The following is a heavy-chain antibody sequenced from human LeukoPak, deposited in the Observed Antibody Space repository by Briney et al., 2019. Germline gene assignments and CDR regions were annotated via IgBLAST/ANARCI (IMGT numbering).Heavy chain of an antibody. CDR2: ISANGGRT. D-gene: IGHD2-8*02. Sequence: GGSLRLSCAASGFTFSTYAMTWVRQAPGKGLEWVAAISANGGRTYYTESVKGHFTISRDNSKNTLYLQMNSLRADDTAVYYCAKGPERRGFCSGSACYSDCWGQGTLVTVSS. J-gene: IGHJ4*02. CDR3: AKGPERRGFCSGSACYSDC. V-gene: IGHV3-23*01. CDR1: GFTFSTYA.